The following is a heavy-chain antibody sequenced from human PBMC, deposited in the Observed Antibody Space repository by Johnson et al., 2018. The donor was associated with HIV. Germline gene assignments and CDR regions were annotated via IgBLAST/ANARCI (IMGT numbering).Heavy chain of an antibody. D-gene: IGHD7-27*01. CDR3: ARIRPANWGVNDAFDI. V-gene: IGHV3-30*03. J-gene: IGHJ3*02. CDR1: GFTVSTNY. CDR2: ISYDGSNK. Sequence: QMLLVESGGGVVQPGGSLRLSCAASGFTVSTNYMSWVRQAPGKGLEWVAVISYDGSNKYYADSVKGRFTISRDNSKNTLYLQMNSLRAEDTAVYYCARIRPANWGVNDAFDIWGQGTMVTVSS.